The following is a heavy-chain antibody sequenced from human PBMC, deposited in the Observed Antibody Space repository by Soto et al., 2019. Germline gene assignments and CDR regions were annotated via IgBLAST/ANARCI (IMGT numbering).Heavy chain of an antibody. V-gene: IGHV1-3*01. Sequence: ASVKVSCKASGYTFTSYAMHWVRQAPGQRLEWMGWINAGNGNTKYSQKSQGRVTITRDTSASTDYMELSSLRSEDTAVYYCARGGSSALRGHNWFDPWGQGALVTVSS. CDR1: GYTFTSYA. D-gene: IGHD1-26*01. CDR3: ARGGSSALRGHNWFDP. J-gene: IGHJ5*02. CDR2: INAGNGNT.